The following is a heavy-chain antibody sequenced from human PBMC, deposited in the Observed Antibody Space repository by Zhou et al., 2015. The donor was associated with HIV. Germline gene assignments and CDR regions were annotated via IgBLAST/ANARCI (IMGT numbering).Heavy chain of an antibody. CDR3: ARGGFRGDGYAYT. D-gene: IGHD5-24*01. V-gene: IGHV1-69*04. CDR1: GGSLRMNG. CDR2: IMPSLRIT. Sequence: QLQLVQFGAELKKPGSSVKVSCRASGGSLRMNGISWVRQAPGQGLEWVGRIMPSLRITNYAQNLLGRVTITTDDSATTAFLELNSLKSEDTAVYYCARGGFRGDGYAYTWGQGTLITVSS. J-gene: IGHJ4*02.